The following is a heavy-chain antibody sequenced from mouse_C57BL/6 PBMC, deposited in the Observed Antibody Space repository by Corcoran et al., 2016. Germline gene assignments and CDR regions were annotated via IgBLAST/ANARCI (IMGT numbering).Heavy chain of an antibody. J-gene: IGHJ1*03. CDR2: ISYDGSN. D-gene: IGHD1-1*01. Sequence: DVQLQESGPGLVKPSQSLSLTCSVTGYSITSSYYWNWIRQFPGNKLEWMGYISYDGSNNYNPSLKNRISITRDTSKNQFFLKLNSVTTEDTATYYCARAATVVATWYFDVWGTGTTVTVSS. CDR3: ARAATVVATWYFDV. V-gene: IGHV3-6*01. CDR1: GYSITSSYY.